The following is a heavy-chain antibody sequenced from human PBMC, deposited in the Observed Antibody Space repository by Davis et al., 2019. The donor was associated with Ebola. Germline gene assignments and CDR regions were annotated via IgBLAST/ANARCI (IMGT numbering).Heavy chain of an antibody. CDR2: INHSGST. CDR3: ARATLDYDYVWGSSRYYFDY. J-gene: IGHJ4*02. CDR1: GGSFSGYY. D-gene: IGHD3-16*01. V-gene: IGHV4-34*01. Sequence: MPSETLSLTCAVYGGSFSGYYWSWIRQPPGKGLEWFGEINHSGSTNYNPSLKSRVTISVDTSKNQFSLKLSSVTAADTAVYYCARATLDYDYVWGSSRYYFDYWGQGTLVTVSS.